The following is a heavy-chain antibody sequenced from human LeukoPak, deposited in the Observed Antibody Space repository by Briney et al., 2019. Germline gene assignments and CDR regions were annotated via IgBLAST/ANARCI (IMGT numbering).Heavy chain of an antibody. Sequence: GGSLRLSCAASGFTFSSYAMHWVRQAPGKGLEWVAVISYDGSNKYYADSVKGRFTISRDNSKNTLYLQMNSLRAEDTAVYYCARDAETQYYYDSSGYAHWGQGTLVTVSS. CDR2: ISYDGSNK. CDR3: ARDAETQYYYDSSGYAH. J-gene: IGHJ4*02. V-gene: IGHV3-30*04. D-gene: IGHD3-22*01. CDR1: GFTFSSYA.